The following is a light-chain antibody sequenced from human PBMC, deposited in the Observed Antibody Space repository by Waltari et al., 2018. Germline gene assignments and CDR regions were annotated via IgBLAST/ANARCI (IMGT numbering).Light chain of an antibody. Sequence: DIQMTQSPSSLSASVGDRVTITCRASQSIRSYVNWYQQKPGKAPKVLIYAASTLESGVPSRLSGSGSGTDFTLTISSLQPEDFATYYCQQSYSSPQITFGQGTRLEIK. V-gene: IGKV1-39*01. CDR2: AAS. J-gene: IGKJ5*01. CDR1: QSIRSY. CDR3: QQSYSSPQIT.